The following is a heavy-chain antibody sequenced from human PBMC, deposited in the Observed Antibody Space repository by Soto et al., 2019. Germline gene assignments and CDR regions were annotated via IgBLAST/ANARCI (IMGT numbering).Heavy chain of an antibody. CDR3: QAEDGIRDVRSVSAFLLNRSSDL. J-gene: IGHJ2*01. D-gene: IGHD3-10*02. Sequence: PGKGLEWVAVIWYDGGNKDYTDSVKGRFTISRDNSKSTLYLQMNSLRVDDTAVFFFQAEDGIRDVRSVSAFLLNRSSDL. CDR2: IWYDGGNK. V-gene: IGHV3-33*01.